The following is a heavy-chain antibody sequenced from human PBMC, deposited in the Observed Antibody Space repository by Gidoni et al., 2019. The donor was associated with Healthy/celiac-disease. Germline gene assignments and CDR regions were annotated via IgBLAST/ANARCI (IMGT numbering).Heavy chain of an antibody. CDR3: ARTDMYYDFWSGLSLYAFDI. V-gene: IGHV2-26*01. D-gene: IGHD3-3*01. CDR2: ILSNDEK. J-gene: IGHJ3*02. Sequence: QVTLKESGPVPVKPTETLTLTCTAPGFSLSNARMGGSWFRQPPGKALAWLAHILSNDEKSYSPSLKSRLTISKDTSKSQVVLTMTNMDPVDTATYYCARTDMYYDFWSGLSLYAFDIWGQGTMVTVSS. CDR1: GFSLSNARMG.